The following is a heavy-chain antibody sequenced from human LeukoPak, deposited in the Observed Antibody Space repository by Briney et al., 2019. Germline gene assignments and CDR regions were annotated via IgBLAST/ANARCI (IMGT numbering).Heavy chain of an antibody. CDR1: GFTFSSYG. J-gene: IGHJ6*02. CDR2: IWYDGSNE. Sequence: PGGSLRLSCAASGFTFSSYGVHWVRQAPGKGLEWVAVIWYDGSNEYYADPVKGRFTISRDNSKNTLYLQVNSLRAEDTAVYYCARDKGMDVWGQGTTVTVSS. V-gene: IGHV3-33*01. CDR3: ARDKGMDV.